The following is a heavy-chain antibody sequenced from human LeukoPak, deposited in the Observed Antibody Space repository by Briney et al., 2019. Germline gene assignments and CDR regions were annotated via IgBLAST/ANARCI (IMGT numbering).Heavy chain of an antibody. J-gene: IGHJ4*02. CDR3: ATIPEDRENYIDY. Sequence: LSETLSLTCTVSGGSVSSRDYYWTWIRQSPGKGLEWVGLIYYSGTTYYSPSLKSRIAMSVDTSKNQFSLRLNSVTAADTAVYYCATIPEDRENYIDYWGQGTLVTVSS. V-gene: IGHV4-30-4*01. CDR1: GGSVSSRDYY. D-gene: IGHD1-14*01. CDR2: IYYSGTT.